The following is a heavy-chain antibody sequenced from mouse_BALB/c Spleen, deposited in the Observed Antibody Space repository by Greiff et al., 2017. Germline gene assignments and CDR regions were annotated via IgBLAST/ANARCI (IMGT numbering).Heavy chain of an antibody. V-gene: IGHV5-4*02. CDR3: AREEKITTVVATPFAY. Sequence: EVQRVESGGGLVKPGGSLKLSCAASGFTFSDYYMYWVRQTPEKRLEWVATISDGGSYTYYPDSVKGRFTISRDNAKNNLYLQMSSLKSEDTAMYYCAREEKITTVVATPFAYWGQGTLVTVSA. J-gene: IGHJ3*01. CDR2: ISDGGSYT. D-gene: IGHD1-1*01. CDR1: GFTFSDYY.